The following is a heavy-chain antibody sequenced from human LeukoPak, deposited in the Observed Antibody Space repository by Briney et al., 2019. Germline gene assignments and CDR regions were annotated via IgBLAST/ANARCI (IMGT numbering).Heavy chain of an antibody. CDR2: IFTSGFT. Sequence: SETLSLTCTVSGDSITNFYWSWIRQPAGKGLELIGRIFTSGFTTYDPSLKSRVSMSFDTSKNQFSLNLNSVTAADTAVYYCAAGPVGHISRAFEFWGQGNVVTVSS. CDR3: AAGPVGHISRAFEF. V-gene: IGHV4-4*07. D-gene: IGHD3-10*01. CDR1: GDSITNFY. J-gene: IGHJ4*02.